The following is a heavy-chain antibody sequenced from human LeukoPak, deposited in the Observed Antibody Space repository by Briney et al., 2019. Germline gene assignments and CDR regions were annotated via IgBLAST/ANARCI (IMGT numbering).Heavy chain of an antibody. D-gene: IGHD4-11*01. CDR1: GFTFSSYG. J-gene: IGHJ5*02. CDR3: AREILNDYINWFDP. V-gene: IGHV3-7*01. CDR2: IKQDGSEK. Sequence: GGSLRLSCAASGFTFSSYGMSWVRQAPGKGLEWVDNIKQDGSEKYYVDSVKGRFTISRDNAKNSLYLQMNSLRAEDTAVYYCAREILNDYINWFDPWGQGTLVTVSS.